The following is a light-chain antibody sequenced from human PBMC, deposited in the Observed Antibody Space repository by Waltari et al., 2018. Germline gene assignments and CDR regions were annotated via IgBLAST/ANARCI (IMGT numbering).Light chain of an antibody. CDR3: CSYAGSSVFKVL. Sequence: QSALTQPASVSGSPGQSITISCTGTSSDVGRYVLVSWYQQHPGKAPKLMIYEVNKRPSRVSDRFSGSKSGSTAFLTISGLQAEDEAHYYCCSYAGSSVFKVLFGGGTKLTVL. CDR1: SSDVGRYVL. V-gene: IGLV2-23*02. CDR2: EVN. J-gene: IGLJ2*01.